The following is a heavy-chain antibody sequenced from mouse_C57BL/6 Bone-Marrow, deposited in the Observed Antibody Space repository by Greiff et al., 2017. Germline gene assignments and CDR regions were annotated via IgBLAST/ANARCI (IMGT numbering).Heavy chain of an antibody. J-gene: IGHJ3*01. CDR1: GYTFTSYG. CDR3: ATLREAY. Sequence: VQLQQSGAELARPGASVKMSCKASGYTFTSYGISWVKQRTGQGLEWIGEFHPNNGDTYYNEKFKGKATLTADKSSSTAYLELSRLPSEDSAVCCCATLREAYWGQGTLVTVSA. V-gene: IGHV1-81*01. CDR2: FHPNNGDT. D-gene: IGHD1-1*01.